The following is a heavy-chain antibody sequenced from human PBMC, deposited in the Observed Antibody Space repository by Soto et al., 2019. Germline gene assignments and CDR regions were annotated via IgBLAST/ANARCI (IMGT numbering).Heavy chain of an antibody. CDR2: INPDSGNT. Sequence: QVQLVQSGAEVKNPGASVKVSCRASGYTFISYDIYWLRQATGPGLGWMGWINPDSGNTGYSQKFQGRLTLTKDTSISTAYMELPSLRSEDTAVYYCARGGKTMREVHRFDPWGRGTQVTVS. J-gene: IGHJ5*02. D-gene: IGHD1-1*01. V-gene: IGHV1-8*01. CDR1: GYTFISYD. CDR3: ARGGKTMREVHRFDP.